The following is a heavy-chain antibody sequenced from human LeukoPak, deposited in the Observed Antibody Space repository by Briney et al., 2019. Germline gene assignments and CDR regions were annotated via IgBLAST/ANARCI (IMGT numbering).Heavy chain of an antibody. CDR3: ASTFWSGYHSHYYYYGMDV. CDR1: GGTFSSYA. CDR2: IIPILGIA. V-gene: IGHV1-69*04. D-gene: IGHD3-3*01. Sequence: ASVKVSCKASGGTFSSYAISWVRQAPGQGLEWMGRIIPILGIANYAQKFQGRVTITADESTSTAYMELSSLRSEDTAVYYCASTFWSGYHSHYYYYGMDVWGQGTTVTVSS. J-gene: IGHJ6*02.